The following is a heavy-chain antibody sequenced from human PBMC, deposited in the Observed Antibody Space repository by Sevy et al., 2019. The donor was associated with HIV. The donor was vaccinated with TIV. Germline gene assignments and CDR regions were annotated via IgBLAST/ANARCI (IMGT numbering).Heavy chain of an antibody. CDR2: ISSSGGST. D-gene: IGHD2-8*01. Sequence: GGSLRLSCAASGFTFSSYAMSWVRQAPGKGLEWVSAISSSGGSTYYADSVKGRCTISRDNSKSTPYLQMSSLRAEDTAVYYCAKDFLPAGPFCPNGVCYIGAFDIWGQGTMVTVSS. CDR1: GFTFSSYA. V-gene: IGHV3-23*01. CDR3: AKDFLPAGPFCPNGVCYIGAFDI. J-gene: IGHJ3*02.